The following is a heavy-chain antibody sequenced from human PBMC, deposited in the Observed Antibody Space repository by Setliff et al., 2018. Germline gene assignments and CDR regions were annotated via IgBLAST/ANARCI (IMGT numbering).Heavy chain of an antibody. CDR2: INAGNGIT. Sequence: ASVKVACKASGSTFSTYAIHWVLQAHGQRPDWMGWINAGNGITKYSQKVQGRVTITRDTSVSTAYMELTSLRSDDTAVYSCARVDYYGSGNYYDHWSQGTLVTVSS. J-gene: IGHJ4*02. CDR3: ARVDYYGSGNYYDH. CDR1: GSTFSTYA. D-gene: IGHD3-10*01. V-gene: IGHV1-3*01.